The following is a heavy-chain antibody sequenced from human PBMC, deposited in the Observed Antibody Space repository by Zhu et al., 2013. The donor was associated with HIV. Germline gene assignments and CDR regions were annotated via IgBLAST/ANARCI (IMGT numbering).Heavy chain of an antibody. CDR2: INPNSGGT. J-gene: IGHJ4*02. D-gene: IGHD3-22*01. Sequence: QVQLVHSGAEVKMPGSSVRISCKASGYTFTGYYMHWVRQAPGQGLEWMGWINPNSGGTNYAQKFQGRVTMTRDTSISTAYMELSRLRSDDTAVYYCARVTLITMIALGYWGQGTLVTVSS. V-gene: IGHV1-2*02. CDR3: ARVTLITMIALGY. CDR1: GYTFTGYY.